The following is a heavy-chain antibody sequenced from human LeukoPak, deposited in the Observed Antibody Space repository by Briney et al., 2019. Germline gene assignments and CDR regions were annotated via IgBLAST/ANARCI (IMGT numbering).Heavy chain of an antibody. V-gene: IGHV1-18*01. CDR2: ISAYNGNT. CDR1: GYTFTSYG. Sequence: ASVKVSCKASGYTFTSYGISWVRQAPGQGLEWMGWISAYNGNTNYAQKLQGRVTMTTDTSTSTAYMELRSLRSDDTAVYYCARERKYYYDSSGYRAERNDALDIWGQGTMVTVSS. D-gene: IGHD3-22*01. J-gene: IGHJ3*02. CDR3: ARERKYYYDSSGYRAERNDALDI.